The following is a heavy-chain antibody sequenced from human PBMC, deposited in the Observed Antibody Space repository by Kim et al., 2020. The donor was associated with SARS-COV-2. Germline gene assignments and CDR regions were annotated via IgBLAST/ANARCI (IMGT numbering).Heavy chain of an antibody. CDR3: AKPHVHYDSSGYYLGDYFDY. J-gene: IGHJ4*02. D-gene: IGHD3-22*01. Sequence: GGSLRLSCAASGFTFSSYGMHWVRQAPGKGLEWVAVISYDGSNKYYADSVKGRFTISRDNSKNTLYLQMNSLRAEDTAVYYCAKPHVHYDSSGYYLGDYFDYWGQGTLVTVSS. CDR1: GFTFSSYG. CDR2: ISYDGSNK. V-gene: IGHV3-30*18.